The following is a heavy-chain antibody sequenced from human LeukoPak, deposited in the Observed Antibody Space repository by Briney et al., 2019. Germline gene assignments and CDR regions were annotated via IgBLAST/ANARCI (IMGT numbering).Heavy chain of an antibody. CDR3: ARQRRITIFGVVIIHGGTGFDY. CDR1: GGSISSSSYY. V-gene: IGHV4-39*01. Sequence: PSETLSLTCTVSGGSISSSSYYWGWIRQPPGKGLEWIGSIYYSGSTYYNPSLKSRVTISVDTSKNQFSLKLSSVTAADTAVYYCARQRRITIFGVVIIHGGTGFDYWGQGTLVTVSS. CDR2: IYYSGST. J-gene: IGHJ4*02. D-gene: IGHD3-3*01.